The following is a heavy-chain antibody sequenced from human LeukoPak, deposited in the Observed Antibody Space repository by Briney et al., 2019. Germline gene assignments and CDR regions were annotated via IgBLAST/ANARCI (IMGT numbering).Heavy chain of an antibody. CDR1: GYTFTSYD. CDR2: MNPNSGNS. D-gene: IGHD3-10*01. CDR3: ARGNPYYYGSGSYPLDY. V-gene: IGHV1-8*01. Sequence: ASVKVSCKASGYTFTSYDINWVRQATGQGLEWMGWMNPNSGNSGCAQKFQGRVTMTRDTSISTAFMELSSLRSEDTAVYYCARGNPYYYGSGSYPLDYWGQGTLVTVSS. J-gene: IGHJ4*02.